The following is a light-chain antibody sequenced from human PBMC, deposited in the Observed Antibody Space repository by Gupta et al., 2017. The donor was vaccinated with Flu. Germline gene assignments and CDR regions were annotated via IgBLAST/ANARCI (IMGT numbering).Light chain of an antibody. CDR2: ANN. J-gene: IGLJ3*02. V-gene: IGLV3-19*01. CDR3: ESRFNTYNNQGV. Sequence: QTVSITCQGDTVRNSDARWYQQKPGQARPLCISANNIRPSGRPYRFSGSTSGLTAAVAIPNAQAEEEADYYFESRFNTYNNQGVFGGGTKLTVL. CDR1: TVRNSD.